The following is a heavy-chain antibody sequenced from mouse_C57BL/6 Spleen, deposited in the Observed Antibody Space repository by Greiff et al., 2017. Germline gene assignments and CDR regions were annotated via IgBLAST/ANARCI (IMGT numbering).Heavy chain of an antibody. D-gene: IGHD2-3*01. V-gene: IGHV1-72*01. CDR1: GYTFTSYW. J-gene: IGHJ1*03. CDR3: AREGMARYWYYDV. CDR2: IEPNSGGT. Sequence: VQLQQPGAELVKPGASVKLSCKASGYTFTSYWMHWVKQRPGRGLEWIGRIEPNSGGTNYNEQFKSKATLTIDKPSSTAYMQISNLTSEVSAVYYCAREGMARYWYYDVWGTGTTVTVSS.